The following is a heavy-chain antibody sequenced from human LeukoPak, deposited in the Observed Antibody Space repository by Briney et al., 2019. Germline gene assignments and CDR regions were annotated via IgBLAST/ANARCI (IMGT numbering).Heavy chain of an antibody. V-gene: IGHV5-51*01. D-gene: IGHD5-18*01. CDR2: IYPGDSET. CDR1: GYSFTSYL. J-gene: IGHJ4*02. Sequence: GESLKISCKGSGYSFTSYLIGCGRQMPGKGLECMGIIYPGDSETRYSPSFQRQVTISADKSISTAYLRWSSLKASDTAMYYCARRVYSATLVSPFDYWGQGTLVTVSS. CDR3: ARRVYSATLVSPFDY.